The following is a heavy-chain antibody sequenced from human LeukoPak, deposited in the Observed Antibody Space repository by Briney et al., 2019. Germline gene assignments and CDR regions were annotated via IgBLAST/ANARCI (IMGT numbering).Heavy chain of an antibody. Sequence: SETLSLTCTVSGGSISSYCWSWIRQPPGKGLEWIGYIYYSGSTNYNPSLKSRVTISVDTSKNQFSLKLSSVTAADTAVYYCARVRITFGGAPLYYFDYWGQGTLVTVSS. J-gene: IGHJ4*02. V-gene: IGHV4-59*08. CDR3: ARVRITFGGAPLYYFDY. D-gene: IGHD3-16*01. CDR2: IYYSGST. CDR1: GGSISSYC.